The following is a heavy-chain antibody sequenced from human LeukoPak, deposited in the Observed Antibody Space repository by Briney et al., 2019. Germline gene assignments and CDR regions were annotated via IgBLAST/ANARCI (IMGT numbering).Heavy chain of an antibody. J-gene: IGHJ4*02. Sequence: PGGSLRLSCAASGFTFSNYWMHWVRQAPGKGLVWVSRIYNDGSSTSYADSVKGRFTISRDNAKNSLYLQMNSLRAEDTALYFCASGIRERGFDYWGQGTLVTVSS. CDR3: ASGIRERGFDY. CDR1: GFTFSNYW. V-gene: IGHV3-74*01. D-gene: IGHD1-1*01. CDR2: IYNDGSST.